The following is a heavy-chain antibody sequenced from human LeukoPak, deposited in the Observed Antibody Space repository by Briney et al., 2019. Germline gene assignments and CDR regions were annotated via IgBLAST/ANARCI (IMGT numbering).Heavy chain of an antibody. CDR2: ISGSGGTT. CDR1: GFTFSSHS. D-gene: IGHD6-19*01. Sequence: GGSLRLSCAASGFTFSSHSMSWVRQAPGKGLEWVSAISGSGGTTYFADSVKGRFTISRDNSKNTLYLQMNSLRAEDTAVYYCAKGKAVAGGVFEYWGQGTLVTVSS. J-gene: IGHJ4*02. V-gene: IGHV3-23*01. CDR3: AKGKAVAGGVFEY.